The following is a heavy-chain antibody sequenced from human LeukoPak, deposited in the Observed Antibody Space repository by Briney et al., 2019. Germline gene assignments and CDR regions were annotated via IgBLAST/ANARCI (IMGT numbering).Heavy chain of an antibody. CDR1: GFTFDDYA. D-gene: IGHD3-16*02. Sequence: GGSLRLSCAASGFTFDDYAMHWVRQAPGKGLERVAVIWYDGSNKYYADSVKGRFTISRDNAKKTLYLQMNGLKTEDTAVYYCAREGSIVARTDYWGQGALVIVSS. CDR3: AREGSIVARTDY. J-gene: IGHJ4*02. V-gene: IGHV3-33*08. CDR2: IWYDGSNK.